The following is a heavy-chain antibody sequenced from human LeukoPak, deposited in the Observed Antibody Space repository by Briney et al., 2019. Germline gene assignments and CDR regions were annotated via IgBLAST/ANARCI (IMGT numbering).Heavy chain of an antibody. CDR1: GASISSYY. CDR2: IFYRGST. D-gene: IGHD6-13*01. J-gene: IGHJ4*02. Sequence: SETLSLTCTVSGASISSYYWSWIRQPPGKGLEWIGYIFYRGSTNYNPSLKSRVTISVDTSKNQFSLKLSSMTAADTAVYYCASGPYPAAGTDHQFDYWGQGTLVTVSS. V-gene: IGHV4-59*01. CDR3: ASGPYPAAGTDHQFDY.